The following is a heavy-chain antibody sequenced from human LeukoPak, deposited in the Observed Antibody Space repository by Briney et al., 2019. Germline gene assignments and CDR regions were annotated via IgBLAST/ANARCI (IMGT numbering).Heavy chain of an antibody. V-gene: IGHV4-4*02. CDR2: IYHSGST. CDR3: ASSLYNYYYYMDV. CDR1: GGSISSSNW. J-gene: IGHJ6*03. Sequence: SETLSLTCAVSGGSISSSNWWSWVRQPPGKGLEWIGEIYHSGSTNYNPSLKSRVTISVDKSKNQFSLKLSSVTAADTAVYYCASSLYNYYYYMDVWGKGTTVTVSS.